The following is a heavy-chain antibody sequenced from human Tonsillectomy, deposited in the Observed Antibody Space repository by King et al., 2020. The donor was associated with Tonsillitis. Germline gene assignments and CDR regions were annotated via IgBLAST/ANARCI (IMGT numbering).Heavy chain of an antibody. Sequence: VQLVESGAEVKKPGASVKVSCKTAGYTFTDYFIHWVRQAPGQGLEWMGWINTYSGGTKYAQKFQGRVTMTSDTSTSTAQMDLSRLKSDDTAVYYCARGGIKQWRVHCDSWGQGTLVTVSS. V-gene: IGHV1-2*02. CDR1: GYTFTDYF. D-gene: IGHD6-19*01. CDR3: ARGGIKQWRVHCDS. CDR2: INTYSGGT. J-gene: IGHJ4*02.